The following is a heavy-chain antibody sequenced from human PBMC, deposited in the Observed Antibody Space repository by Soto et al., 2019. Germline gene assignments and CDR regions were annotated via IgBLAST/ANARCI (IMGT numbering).Heavy chain of an antibody. J-gene: IGHJ6*02. D-gene: IGHD2-2*02. CDR2: MYHTGRT. Sequence: QLQLQESGPGLVKPSQTLSLTCVVSGGSINGGSYSWSWIRQPPGKGLEWIGYMYHTGRTYYNASLGGRATISVDRSKNQFFLNLTSVTAADTAVYYCARVTPATPYYAMDVWGQGTTVTVSS. V-gene: IGHV4-30-2*01. CDR3: ARVTPATPYYAMDV. CDR1: GGSINGGSYS.